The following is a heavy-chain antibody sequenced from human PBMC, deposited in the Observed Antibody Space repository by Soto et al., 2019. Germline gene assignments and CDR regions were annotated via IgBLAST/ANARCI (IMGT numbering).Heavy chain of an antibody. CDR3: ARVDSSGWYLDWFDP. CDR1: GYTFTSYG. Sequence: ASVKVSCKASGYTFTSYGISWVRQAPGQGLEWMGWISAYNGNTNYAQKLQGRVTMTTDTSTSTAYMELRSLRSDDTAVYYCARVDSSGWYLDWFDPWGKGTLVTVSS. J-gene: IGHJ5*02. CDR2: ISAYNGNT. V-gene: IGHV1-18*01. D-gene: IGHD6-19*01.